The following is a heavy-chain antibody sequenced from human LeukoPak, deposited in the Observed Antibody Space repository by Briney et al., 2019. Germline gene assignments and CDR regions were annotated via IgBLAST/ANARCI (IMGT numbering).Heavy chain of an antibody. CDR1: GFTFSSYW. CDR3: ARDSTLFCSGGTCYWGFGS. CDR2: IKKDESVK. D-gene: IGHD2-15*01. J-gene: IGHJ4*02. V-gene: IGHV3-7*01. Sequence: GGSLRLSCAASGFTFSSYWMSWVRQAPGKGLEWVAAIKKDESVKRYVDSVEGRFTISRDNAKNSLYLQMNSLRVEDTGVYYCARDSTLFCSGGTCYWGFGSWGQGTQVTVSS.